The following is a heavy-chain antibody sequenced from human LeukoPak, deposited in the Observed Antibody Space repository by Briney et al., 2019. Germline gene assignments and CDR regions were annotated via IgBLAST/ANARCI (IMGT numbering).Heavy chain of an antibody. J-gene: IGHJ5*01. D-gene: IGHD5-12*01. CDR2: ISYDGSNK. CDR3: ARDDTGYGLFDS. Sequence: GGSLRLSCAASGFTFNSYAMHWVRQAPGKGLEWVTLISYDGSNKYYADSVKGRFTISRDNSKNTLYLQMNSLRPEDTAVYYCARDDTGYGLFDSWDQGTLVTVSS. V-gene: IGHV3-30-3*01. CDR1: GFTFNSYA.